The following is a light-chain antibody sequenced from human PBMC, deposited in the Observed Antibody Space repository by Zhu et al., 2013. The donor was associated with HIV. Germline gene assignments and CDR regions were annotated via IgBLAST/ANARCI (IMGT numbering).Light chain of an antibody. CDR2: GAS. Sequence: EIVMTQSPVTLSVSPGERVTLSCRASQSVTTNLAWYQQKRGQAPRLLISGASNRATGVPARFSASGSGTEFTLTISSLEPEDFAVYYCQQRSNWMYTFGQGTKLQIK. V-gene: IGKV3-15*01. J-gene: IGKJ2*01. CDR3: QQRSNWMYT. CDR1: QSVTTN.